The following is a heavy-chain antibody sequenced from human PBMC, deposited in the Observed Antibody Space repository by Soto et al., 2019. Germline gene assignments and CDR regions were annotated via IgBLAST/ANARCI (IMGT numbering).Heavy chain of an antibody. CDR2: INEDGSGK. CDR3: AKRKDVYYYGMDV. J-gene: IGHJ6*01. Sequence: PGGSLRLSCAASGFTFSSYWMSWVRQAPGKGLEWVANINEDGSGKYYVDSVKGRFTVSRDNAKNSLYLQMNSLGAEDTALYYCAKRKDVYYYGMDVWGQGTMVTVSS. CDR1: GFTFSSYW. V-gene: IGHV3-7*01.